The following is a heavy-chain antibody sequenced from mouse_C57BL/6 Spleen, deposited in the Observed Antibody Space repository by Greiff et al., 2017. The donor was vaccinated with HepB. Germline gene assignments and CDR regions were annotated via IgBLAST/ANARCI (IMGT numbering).Heavy chain of an antibody. D-gene: IGHD3-3*01. V-gene: IGHV1-80*01. CDR3: ARSRDLGFDV. CDR2: IYPGDGDT. J-gene: IGHJ1*03. Sequence: QVQLKQSGAELVKPGASVKISCKASGYAFSSYWMNWVKQRPGKGLEWIGQIYPGDGDTNYNGKFKGKATLTADKSSSAAYMQLSSLTSEDSAVYFCARSRDLGFDVWGTGTTVTVSS. CDR1: GYAFSSYW.